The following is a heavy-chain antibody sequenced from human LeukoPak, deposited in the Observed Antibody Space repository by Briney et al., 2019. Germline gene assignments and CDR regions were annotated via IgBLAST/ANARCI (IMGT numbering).Heavy chain of an antibody. CDR3: AREGGYYYDSSGLFDY. D-gene: IGHD3-22*01. J-gene: IGHJ4*02. CDR1: GGTFSSYA. Sequence: ASVKVSCTASGGTFSSYAISWVRQAPGQGLEWMGRIIPIFGIANYAQKFQSRVTITADKSTSTAYMELSSLRSEDTAVYYCAREGGYYYDSSGLFDYWGQGTLVTVSS. CDR2: IIPIFGIA. V-gene: IGHV1-69*04.